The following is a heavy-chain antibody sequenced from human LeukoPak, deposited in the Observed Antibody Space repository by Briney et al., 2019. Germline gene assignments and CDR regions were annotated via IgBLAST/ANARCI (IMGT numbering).Heavy chain of an antibody. V-gene: IGHV1-69*05. D-gene: IGHD6-13*01. CDR3: ARVDIAARAFDY. CDR1: GGTFSSYA. Sequence: EASVKVSCKASGGTFSSYAISWVRQAPGQGLEWMVGIIPIFGTANYAQQFKGRVTITTAESTSTAYMELSSLRSEDTAVYYCARVDIAARAFDYWGQGTLVTVSS. CDR2: IIPIFGTA. J-gene: IGHJ4*02.